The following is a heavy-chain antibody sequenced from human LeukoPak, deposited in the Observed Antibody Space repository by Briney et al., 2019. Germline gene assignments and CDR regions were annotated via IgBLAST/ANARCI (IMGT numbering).Heavy chain of an antibody. V-gene: IGHV4-59*01. CDR2: IYYSGST. CDR3: ARALRGHYYDSSGYYYYFDY. D-gene: IGHD3-22*01. Sequence: SETLSLTCTVSGGSISGYYWSWIRQPPGKGLEWIGYIYYSGSTNYNPSLKSRVTISVDTSKNQFSLKLSSVTAADTAVYYCARALRGHYYDSSGYYYYFDYWGQGTLVTVSS. J-gene: IGHJ4*02. CDR1: GGSISGYY.